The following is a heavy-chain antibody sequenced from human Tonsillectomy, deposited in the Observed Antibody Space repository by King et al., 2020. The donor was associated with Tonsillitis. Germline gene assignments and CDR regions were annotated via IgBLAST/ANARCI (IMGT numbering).Heavy chain of an antibody. Sequence: VQLQESGPGLVKPSETLSLTCTVSGGSVSSGDYYWSWIRQPPGKGLEWIGYIYYSGSTNYNPSLTSRVTMSVDTSKNQFSLKLSSVTAADTAVYYCARDFYSSGWYYFDYWGQGTLVTVSS. CDR1: GGSVSSGDYY. CDR3: ARDFYSSGWYYFDY. D-gene: IGHD6-19*01. V-gene: IGHV4-61*08. J-gene: IGHJ4*02. CDR2: IYYSGST.